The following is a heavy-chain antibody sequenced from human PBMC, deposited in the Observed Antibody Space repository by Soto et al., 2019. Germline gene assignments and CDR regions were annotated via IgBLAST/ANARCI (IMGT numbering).Heavy chain of an antibody. Sequence: QLLESGGGLVQPGGSLRLSCAASGFTFNTYAMSWVRQAPGKGLEWVSAISDSGGRTYYADSVKGRFTISRDNSKNTLYLQMNSLRAEDTAVYFCAKELVNSGWTYFDYWGQGTLVTVSS. V-gene: IGHV3-23*01. CDR1: GFTFNTYA. D-gene: IGHD6-19*01. CDR2: ISDSGGRT. J-gene: IGHJ4*02. CDR3: AKELVNSGWTYFDY.